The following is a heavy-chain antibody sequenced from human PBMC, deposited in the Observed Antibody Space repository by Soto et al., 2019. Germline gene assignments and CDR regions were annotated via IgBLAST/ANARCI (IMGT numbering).Heavy chain of an antibody. CDR2: IIPIFGTA. CDR3: ARGVDTAMAQIYYFDY. J-gene: IGHJ4*02. Sequence: QVQLVQSGAEVKKPGSSVKVSCNASGVTFSSYAISWVRQAPGQGLEWMGGIIPIFGTANYEQKFQGRVTITADESTSTAYMELSSLRSEDTAVYYCARGVDTAMAQIYYFDYWGQGTLVTVSS. D-gene: IGHD5-18*01. V-gene: IGHV1-69*01. CDR1: GVTFSSYA.